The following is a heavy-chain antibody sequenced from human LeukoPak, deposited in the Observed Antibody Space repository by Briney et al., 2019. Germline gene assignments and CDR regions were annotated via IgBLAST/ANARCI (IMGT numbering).Heavy chain of an antibody. CDR1: GFTVSSNY. J-gene: IGHJ4*02. CDR3: ARGGGDYNPFDY. Sequence: TGGSLRLSCAVSGFTVSSNYMCWVRQAPGKGLEWVSVIYSGGSTYYADSVKGRFTISRHNSMNTLYLQMNSLRGEDTAVYYCARGGGDYNPFDYWGQGTLVTVSS. D-gene: IGHD4-17*01. V-gene: IGHV3-53*04. CDR2: IYSGGST.